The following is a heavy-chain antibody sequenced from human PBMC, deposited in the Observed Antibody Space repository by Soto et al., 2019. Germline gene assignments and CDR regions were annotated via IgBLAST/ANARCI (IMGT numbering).Heavy chain of an antibody. V-gene: IGHV1-69*12. CDR3: ARSRFVVGVTEDYYGMDV. J-gene: IGHJ6*02. CDR2: VIPLFRTA. D-gene: IGHD2-15*01. Sequence: QVQLVQSGAEVKKPGSSVKVSCKSSGGTFSNSPISWVRQAPGQGLEWMGGVIPLFRTANYAQKFQGRVTITADESTNTGYMELSSLRSGDTAVYYCARSRFVVGVTEDYYGMDVWGQGTTVTVAS. CDR1: GGTFSNSP.